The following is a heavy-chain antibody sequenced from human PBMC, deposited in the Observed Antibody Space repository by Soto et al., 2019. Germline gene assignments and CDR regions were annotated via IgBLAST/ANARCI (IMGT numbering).Heavy chain of an antibody. Sequence: PGGSLRLSCAASGFTFSSYWMHWVRQAPGKGLVWVSRINSDGSSTSYADSAKGRFTISRDNAKNTLYLQMNSLRAEDTAVYYCAREKAPYYDFWSGYHYYGMDVWGQGTTVTVSS. J-gene: IGHJ6*02. CDR3: AREKAPYYDFWSGYHYYGMDV. V-gene: IGHV3-74*01. CDR1: GFTFSSYW. CDR2: INSDGSST. D-gene: IGHD3-3*01.